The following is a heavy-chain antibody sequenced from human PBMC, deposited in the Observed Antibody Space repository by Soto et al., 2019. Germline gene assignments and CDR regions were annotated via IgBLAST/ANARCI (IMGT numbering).Heavy chain of an antibody. CDR1: GFTVSIHY. Sequence: EVQLVESGGGLVQPGGSLRLSCAASGFTVSIHYMSWVRQAPGKGLEWVSVIYSGGSTYYADSVKGRFTISRDNSKNTLYLQMNSLRAEDTAVYYCARAVSIAAAGNVNAFDIWGQGTMVTVSS. D-gene: IGHD6-13*01. V-gene: IGHV3-66*01. CDR3: ARAVSIAAAGNVNAFDI. J-gene: IGHJ3*02. CDR2: IYSGGST.